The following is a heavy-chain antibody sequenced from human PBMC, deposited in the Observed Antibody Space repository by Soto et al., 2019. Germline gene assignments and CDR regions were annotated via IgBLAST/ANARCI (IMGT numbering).Heavy chain of an antibody. J-gene: IGHJ5*02. CDR1: GYTFTSYY. V-gene: IGHV1-46*01. Sequence: ASVKVSCKASGYTFTSYYMHWVRQAPGQGLEWMGIINPSGGSTSYAQRFQGRVTMTRDTSTSTVYMELSSLRSEDTAVYYCARGYDFWSGYQIPSFHPWGQGTLVTVSS. CDR2: INPSGGST. CDR3: ARGYDFWSGYQIPSFHP. D-gene: IGHD3-3*01.